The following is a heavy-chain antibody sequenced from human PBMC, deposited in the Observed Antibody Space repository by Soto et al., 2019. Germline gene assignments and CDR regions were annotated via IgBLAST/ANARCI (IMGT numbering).Heavy chain of an antibody. Sequence: PSETLSLTCTVSGDSITGYFWSWIRQPPGKGLEWLGYFYYSGSTNYNPSLKSRVTISADTSKNQFSLRLSSVTAADTGVYYCALTGNYDFWGQGILVTVSS. CDR3: ALTGNYDF. D-gene: IGHD3-9*01. V-gene: IGHV4-59*01. J-gene: IGHJ4*02. CDR2: FYYSGST. CDR1: GDSITGYF.